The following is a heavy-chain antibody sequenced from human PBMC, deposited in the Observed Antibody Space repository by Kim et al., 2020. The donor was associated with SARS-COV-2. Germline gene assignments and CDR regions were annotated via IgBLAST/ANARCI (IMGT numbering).Heavy chain of an antibody. CDR2: ISGDGGST. CDR3: AKDVWFEGESTDYFDY. CDR1: GFTFDDYA. J-gene: IGHJ4*02. V-gene: IGHV3-43*02. Sequence: GGSLRLSCAASGFTFDDYAMHWVRQAPGKGLEWVSLISGDGGSTYYADSVKGRFTISRDNSKNSLYLQMNSLRTEDTALYYCAKDVWFEGESTDYFDYWGQGTLVTVSS. D-gene: IGHD3-10*01.